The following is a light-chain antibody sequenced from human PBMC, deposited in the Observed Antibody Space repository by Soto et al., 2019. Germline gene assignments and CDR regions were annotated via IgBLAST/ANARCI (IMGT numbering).Light chain of an antibody. V-gene: IGLV2-8*01. Sequence: QSALTQPPSASGSPGQSVTISCTGTSSDVGGYNYVSWYQQHPGKAPKVMIYDVNKRPSGVPDRFSGSKSGNTASLTVSGLQAEDEADYYCISHSGSDSPLVFGTGTKLTVL. CDR3: ISHSGSDSPLV. CDR2: DVN. J-gene: IGLJ1*01. CDR1: SSDVGGYNY.